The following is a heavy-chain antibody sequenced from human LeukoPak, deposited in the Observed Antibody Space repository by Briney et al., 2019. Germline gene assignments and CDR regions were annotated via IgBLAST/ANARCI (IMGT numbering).Heavy chain of an antibody. CDR2: IIPILGIA. J-gene: IGHJ4*02. V-gene: IGHV1-69*04. D-gene: IGHD2-15*01. CDR3: ARDDLEGYCSGGSCYNLHY. Sequence: ASVKVSCKASGGTFSSYAVSWVRQAPGQGLEWMGRIIPILGIANYAQKFQGRVTITADKSTSTAYMELSSLRSEDTAVYYCARDDLEGYCSGGSCYNLHYWGQGTLVTVSS. CDR1: GGTFSSYA.